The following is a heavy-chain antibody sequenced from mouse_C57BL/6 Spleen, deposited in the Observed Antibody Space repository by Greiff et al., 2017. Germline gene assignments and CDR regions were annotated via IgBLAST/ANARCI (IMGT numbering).Heavy chain of an antibody. CDR1: GFTFSSYT. V-gene: IGHV5-9*01. CDR2: ISGGGGNT. Sequence: EVKLMESGGGLVKPGGSLKLSCAASGFTFSSYTMSWVRQTPEKRLEWVATISGGGGNTYYPDSVKGRFTISRDNAKNTLYLQMSSLRSEDTALYYCAREYYGSPYWGQGTLVTVSA. CDR3: AREYYGSPY. J-gene: IGHJ3*01. D-gene: IGHD1-1*01.